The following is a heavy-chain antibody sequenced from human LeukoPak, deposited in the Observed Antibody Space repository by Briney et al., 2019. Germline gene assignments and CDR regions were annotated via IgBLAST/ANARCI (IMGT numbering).Heavy chain of an antibody. V-gene: IGHV1-2*02. CDR1: GYTFTAYY. D-gene: IGHD4-23*01. CDR2: INPNSGGT. J-gene: IGHJ5*02. CDR3: ARGFGGDP. Sequence: ASVKVSCKASGYTFTAYYLHWVRQAPGQGLEWMGWINPNSGGTNYAQSFQGRVSMTRDTSISTAYMELSRLTSDDTALYYCARGFGGDPWGQGTLVTLSS.